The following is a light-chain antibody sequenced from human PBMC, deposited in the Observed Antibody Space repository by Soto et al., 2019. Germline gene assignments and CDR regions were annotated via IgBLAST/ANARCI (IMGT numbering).Light chain of an antibody. Sequence: EIVLTQSPATLSLSPGDRAILSCRASQSISSALAWYQQKPGQAPRLLIYDASDRATGIPARFSGSRSGTDFTLTISSLEPEDFAVYYCQQRSDWITFGGVTRVEIK. J-gene: IGKJ4*01. V-gene: IGKV3-11*01. CDR2: DAS. CDR3: QQRSDWIT. CDR1: QSISSA.